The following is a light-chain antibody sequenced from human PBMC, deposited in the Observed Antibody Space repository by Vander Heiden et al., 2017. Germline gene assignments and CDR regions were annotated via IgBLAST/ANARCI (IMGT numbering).Light chain of an antibody. Sequence: QSALTQPASVSGSPRQSITISCTGTSSDVGGYNYVSWYQQHPGKAPKLMIYEVSNRPSGVSNRFSGSKSGNTAALTSSGLQAEDEADYYCSSYTTSSTLVFGGGTKLTVL. J-gene: IGLJ3*02. CDR1: SSDVGGYNY. V-gene: IGLV2-14*01. CDR2: EVS. CDR3: SSYTTSSTLV.